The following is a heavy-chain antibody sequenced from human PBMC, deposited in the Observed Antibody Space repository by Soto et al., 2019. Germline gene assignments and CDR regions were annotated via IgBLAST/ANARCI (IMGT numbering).Heavy chain of an antibody. CDR2: IYYSGST. CDR1: GGSISSYY. Sequence: QVQLQESGPGLVKPSETLSLTCTVSGGSISSYYWSWIRQPPGKGLEWIGYIYYSGSTNYNPSLNSRAPISVATSKNPSSLKLRSVTAADTAVYYCARYGYWCSGRSCYTNWFDPWGQGTLVTVSS. D-gene: IGHD2-15*01. V-gene: IGHV4-59*08. J-gene: IGHJ5*02. CDR3: ARYGYWCSGRSCYTNWFDP.